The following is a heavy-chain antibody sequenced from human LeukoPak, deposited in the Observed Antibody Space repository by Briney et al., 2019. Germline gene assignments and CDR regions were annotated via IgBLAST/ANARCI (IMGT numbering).Heavy chain of an antibody. Sequence: GGSLRLSCAASGFTFSSYSMNWVRQAPGKGLEWVSSISSSSSYIYYADSLKGRFTISRDNAKDSLYLQMNSLRAEDTAVYYCASYDYGFDYWGQGTLVTVSS. V-gene: IGHV3-21*01. CDR2: ISSSSSYI. CDR1: GFTFSSYS. D-gene: IGHD4-17*01. CDR3: ASYDYGFDY. J-gene: IGHJ4*02.